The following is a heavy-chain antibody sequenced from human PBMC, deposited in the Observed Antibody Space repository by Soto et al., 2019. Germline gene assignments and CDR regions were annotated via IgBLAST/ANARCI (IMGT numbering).Heavy chain of an antibody. V-gene: IGHV1-46*01. D-gene: IGHD3-3*01. CDR1: GYTFTSYY. CDR2: INPSGGST. Sequence: ASVKVSCKASGYTFTSYYMHWVRQAPGQGLEWMGIINPSGGSTSYAQRFQGRVTMTRDTSTSTVYMELSSLRSEDTAVYYCAREGEGILRFLEWSRPAHGMDVWGQGTTVTVSS. J-gene: IGHJ6*02. CDR3: AREGEGILRFLEWSRPAHGMDV.